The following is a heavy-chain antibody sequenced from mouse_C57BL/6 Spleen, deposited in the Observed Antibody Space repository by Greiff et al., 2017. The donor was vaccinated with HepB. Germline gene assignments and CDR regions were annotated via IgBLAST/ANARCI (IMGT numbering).Heavy chain of an antibody. CDR1: GFSSTSYG. J-gene: IGHJ2*01. CDR3: ARIYYDYARGYYFDY. Sequence: VKLMESGPGLVQPSQSLSITCTVSGFSSTSYGVHWVRQSPGKGLEWLGVIWSGGSTDYNAAFISRLSISKDNSKSQVFFKMNSLQADDTAIYYWARIYYDYARGYYFDYWGQGTTLTVSS. V-gene: IGHV2-2*01. D-gene: IGHD2-4*01. CDR2: IWSGGST.